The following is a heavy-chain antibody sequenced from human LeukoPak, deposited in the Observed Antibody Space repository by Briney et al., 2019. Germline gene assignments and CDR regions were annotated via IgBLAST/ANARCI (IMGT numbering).Heavy chain of an antibody. CDR2: IYSDGSTR. CDR1: GFTFSSYW. D-gene: IGHD3-10*01. Sequence: GGSLRLSCAASGFTFSSYWMHLVRQSPGKGLVWVSRIYSDGSTRNYADSVRGRFTISRDNAKNTLFLQMNSLRAEDTAEYYCARDSRGWTHDYWGQGTLVTVSS. J-gene: IGHJ4*02. CDR3: ARDSRGWTHDY. V-gene: IGHV3-74*01.